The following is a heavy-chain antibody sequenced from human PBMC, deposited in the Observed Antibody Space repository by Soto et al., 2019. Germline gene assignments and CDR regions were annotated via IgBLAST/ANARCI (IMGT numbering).Heavy chain of an antibody. V-gene: IGHV1-58*01. CDR1: GFTFTSSA. CDR2: IVVGSGNT. D-gene: IGHD1-26*01. J-gene: IGHJ6*02. CDR3: AADAYSTVGAPGRYYYGMDV. Sequence: SVKVYCKASGFTFTSSAVQWVRQARGQRLEWIGWIVVGSGNTNYAQKFQERVTITRDMSTSTAYMELSSLRSEDTAVYYCAADAYSTVGAPGRYYYGMDVWGQGTAVTVSS.